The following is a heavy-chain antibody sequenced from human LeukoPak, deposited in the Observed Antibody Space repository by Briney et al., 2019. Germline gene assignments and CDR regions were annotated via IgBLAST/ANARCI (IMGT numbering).Heavy chain of an antibody. CDR3: AASAMVNGMDV. D-gene: IGHD5-18*01. CDR1: GFTVSSNY. V-gene: IGHV3-66*02. CDR2: IYSGGST. J-gene: IGHJ6*02. Sequence: PGGSLRLSCAASGFTVSSNYMSWVRQAPGKGLEWVSVIYSGGSTYYADSVKGRFTISRDHSKNTLYLQMNSLRAEDTAVYYCAASAMVNGMDVWGQGTTVTVSS.